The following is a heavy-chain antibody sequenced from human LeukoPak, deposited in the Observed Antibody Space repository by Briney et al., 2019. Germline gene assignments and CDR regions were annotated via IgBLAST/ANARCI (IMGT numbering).Heavy chain of an antibody. V-gene: IGHV4-34*01. Sequence: SETLSLTCAVYGGSFSDSYWYWIRQPPGKGLEWIGEISHSGSTNYNPSLKSLVSISEDTSKNQFSLKLSSVTAADTAVYYCARGRGVAARPNDAFDIWSQGTMVTVSS. J-gene: IGHJ3*02. CDR1: GGSFSDSY. D-gene: IGHD6-6*01. CDR3: ARGRGVAARPNDAFDI. CDR2: ISHSGST.